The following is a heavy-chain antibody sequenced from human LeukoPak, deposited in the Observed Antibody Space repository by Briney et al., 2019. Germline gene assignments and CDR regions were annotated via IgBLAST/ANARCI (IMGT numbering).Heavy chain of an antibody. CDR2: MTPTSGNT. J-gene: IGHJ6*02. CDR1: GYTFTTYD. V-gene: IGHV1-8*02. D-gene: IGHD3-10*01. Sequence: AAVKVSCKASGYTFTTYDINWVRQATGQGLEWMGWMTPTSGNTGYAQKFQARVTLTRNTSTNTAYMELSSLRSDDTALYYCARNPYRSGAMDVWGQGTTVTVSS. CDR3: ARNPYRSGAMDV.